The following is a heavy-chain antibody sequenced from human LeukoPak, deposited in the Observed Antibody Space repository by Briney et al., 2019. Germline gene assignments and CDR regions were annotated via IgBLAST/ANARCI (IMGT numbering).Heavy chain of an antibody. CDR3: ARDYGDYPSWYFDL. Sequence: SETLSLTCTVSGGSISSYYWSWIRQPPGKGLEWIGYIHYTGSTNYNPSLKSRVTISVNTSKNQFSLKLSSVTAADTAVYYCARDYGDYPSWYFDLWGRGTLVTVSS. D-gene: IGHD4-17*01. J-gene: IGHJ2*01. V-gene: IGHV4-59*01. CDR2: IHYTGST. CDR1: GGSISSYY.